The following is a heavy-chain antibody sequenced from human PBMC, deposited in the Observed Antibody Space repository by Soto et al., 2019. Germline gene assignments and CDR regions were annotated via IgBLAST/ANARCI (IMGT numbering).Heavy chain of an antibody. Sequence: QVQLQESGPGLVKPLGTLSLTCGVSGGSISSSNWWSWVRQPPGKGLEWIGEFHHTGSTNYNPSLKIRVTRSLDKSKNQFSLKLTSVTAADTAVYYCASRGGLAYFDYWGQGTLVTVSS. J-gene: IGHJ4*02. D-gene: IGHD3-3*01. CDR3: ASRGGLAYFDY. CDR1: GGSISSSNW. V-gene: IGHV4-4*02. CDR2: FHHTGST.